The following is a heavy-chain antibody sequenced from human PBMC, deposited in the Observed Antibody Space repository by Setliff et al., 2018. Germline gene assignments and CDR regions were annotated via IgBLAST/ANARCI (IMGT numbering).Heavy chain of an antibody. CDR1: GYSFTSYW. J-gene: IGHJ3*02. Sequence: TGESLKISCKGSGYSFTSYWIGWVRQMPGKGLEWMGMIYPEDSNIRYSPSFQGQVTISADRSINTAYLQWSSLKASDTAMYYCARRYLIKSGRVVVAATGAFDIWGQGTMVTVSS. V-gene: IGHV5-51*01. CDR3: ARRYLIKSGRVVVAATGAFDI. CDR2: IYPEDSNI. D-gene: IGHD2-15*01.